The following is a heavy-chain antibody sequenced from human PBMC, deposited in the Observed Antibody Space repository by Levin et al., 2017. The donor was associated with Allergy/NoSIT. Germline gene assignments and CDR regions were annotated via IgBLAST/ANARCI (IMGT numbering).Heavy chain of an antibody. V-gene: IGHV3-48*01. D-gene: IGHD1-26*01. CDR2: ISSSGSTT. CDR1: GFTFTSYS. J-gene: IGHJ4*02. Sequence: GGSLRLSCEASGFTFTSYSMNWVRQAPGKGLEWVSYISSSGSTTYYADSVKGRFTISRDSAKSSLYLQMNSLRAEDTAEYYCAREDGSGSYSSYWGQGTLVTVSS. CDR3: AREDGSGSYSSY.